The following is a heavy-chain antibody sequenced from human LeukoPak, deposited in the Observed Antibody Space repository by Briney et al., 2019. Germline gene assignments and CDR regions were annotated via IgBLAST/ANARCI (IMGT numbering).Heavy chain of an antibody. Sequence: QAGGSLRLSCAASGLTFSSYAMSWVRQAPGKGLEWVSAISGSGGSTYYADSVKGRFTISRDNSKNTLYLQMNSLRAEDTAVYYCTTSSTSRRFNDYWGQGTLVTVSS. CDR1: GLTFSSYA. CDR3: TTSSTSRRFNDY. CDR2: ISGSGGST. V-gene: IGHV3-23*01. J-gene: IGHJ4*02. D-gene: IGHD2-2*01.